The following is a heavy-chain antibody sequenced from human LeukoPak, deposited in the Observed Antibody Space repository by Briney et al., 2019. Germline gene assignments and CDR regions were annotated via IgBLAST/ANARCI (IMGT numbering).Heavy chain of an antibody. Sequence: GGSLRLSCAASGFTFSSYGMSWVRQAPGKGLEWVSAISGSGGSTYYADSVKGRFTISRDNSKNTLYLQMNSLRAEDTAVYYCAKDSNYYDSRGYYNPMGYFDLWGRGTLVTVSS. V-gene: IGHV3-23*01. D-gene: IGHD3-22*01. CDR3: AKDSNYYDSRGYYNPMGYFDL. CDR2: ISGSGGST. CDR1: GFTFSSYG. J-gene: IGHJ2*01.